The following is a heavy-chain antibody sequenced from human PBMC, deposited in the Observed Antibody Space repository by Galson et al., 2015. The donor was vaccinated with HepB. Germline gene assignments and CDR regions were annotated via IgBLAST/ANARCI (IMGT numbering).Heavy chain of an antibody. J-gene: IGHJ6*02. V-gene: IGHV1-58*02. Sequence: QSGAEVKKPGPSVKVSCKASGFTFTSSAMQRVRQARGQRLEWIGWIVVGSGNTNYAQKFQERVTITRDMSTSTAYMELSSLSSEDTAVYYCAASGGDLHYYHYGLDVWGQGTTVTVSS. CDR2: IVVGSGNT. CDR3: AASGGDLHYYHYGLDV. D-gene: IGHD2-21*01. CDR1: GFTFTSSA.